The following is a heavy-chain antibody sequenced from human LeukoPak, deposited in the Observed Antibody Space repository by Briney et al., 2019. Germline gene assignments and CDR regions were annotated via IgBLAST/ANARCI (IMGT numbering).Heavy chain of an antibody. CDR1: GGSISSSSYY. D-gene: IGHD3-10*01. CDR3: ARESRYGSGSIGY. V-gene: IGHV4-39*07. Sequence: PSETLSLTCTVSGGSISSSSYYWGWIRQPPGTGLEWIGSIYYSGSTYYNPSLKSRVTISVDTSKNQFSLKLSSVTAADTAVYYCARESRYGSGSIGYWGQGTLVTVSS. J-gene: IGHJ4*02. CDR2: IYYSGST.